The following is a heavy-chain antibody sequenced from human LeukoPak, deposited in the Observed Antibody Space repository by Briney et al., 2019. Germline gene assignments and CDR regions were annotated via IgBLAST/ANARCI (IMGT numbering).Heavy chain of an antibody. CDR1: GFTFSSYA. CDR2: ISYDGSNE. CDR3: ARGGGIAAAGTPLGY. Sequence: PGGSLRLSCAASGFTFSSYAMHWVRRAPGKGLEWVAVISYDGSNEYYADSVKGRFTISRDNSKNTLYLQMNSLRAEDTAVYYCARGGGIAAAGTPLGYWGQGTLVTVSS. J-gene: IGHJ4*02. D-gene: IGHD6-13*01. V-gene: IGHV3-30-3*01.